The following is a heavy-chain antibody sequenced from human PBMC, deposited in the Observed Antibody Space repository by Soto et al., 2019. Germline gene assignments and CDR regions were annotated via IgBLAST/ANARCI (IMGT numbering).Heavy chain of an antibody. CDR1: GYSFTSYF. V-gene: IGHV1-46*01. D-gene: IGHD3-22*01. J-gene: IGHJ4*02. CDR2: INPSGGST. Sequence: ASVKVSCKTSGYSFTSYFIHWVRQAPGQGLEWMGIINPSGGSTNYAQKLQGRVSMTRGRSTSTVHMELSSLRSDDTAMYYCAREYGNYDSSGYYAYWGQGXLVTVSS. CDR3: AREYGNYDSSGYYAY.